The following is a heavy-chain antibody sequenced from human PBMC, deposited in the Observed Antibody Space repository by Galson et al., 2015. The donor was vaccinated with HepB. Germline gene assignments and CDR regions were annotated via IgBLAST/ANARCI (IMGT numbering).Heavy chain of an antibody. D-gene: IGHD1-7*01. CDR3: ARAGNSVDHFDH. CDR2: INPNGGAS. V-gene: IGHV1-2*02. J-gene: IGHJ4*02. CDR1: GYSFSNYG. Sequence: SVKVSCKASGYSFSNYGINWVRQAPGQGLEWLGWINPNGGASKVARKFQGRVTLTRDTSITTAYMDLNSLTYDDTAVYYCARAGNSVDHFDHWGQGTLVTASS.